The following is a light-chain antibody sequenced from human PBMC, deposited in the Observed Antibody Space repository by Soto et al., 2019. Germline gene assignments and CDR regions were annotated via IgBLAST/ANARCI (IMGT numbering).Light chain of an antibody. CDR3: SSYASSTAVL. J-gene: IGLJ2*01. Sequence: QSALTQPASVSGSPGQSITISCTGTSSDVGGYEYVSWYQQHPGKVPKLMIYEVSNRPSGVSNRFAGSKSGNTASLTISGLQAEDEADYYCSSYASSTAVLFGGGTKVTVL. CDR2: EVS. CDR1: SSDVGGYEY. V-gene: IGLV2-14*01.